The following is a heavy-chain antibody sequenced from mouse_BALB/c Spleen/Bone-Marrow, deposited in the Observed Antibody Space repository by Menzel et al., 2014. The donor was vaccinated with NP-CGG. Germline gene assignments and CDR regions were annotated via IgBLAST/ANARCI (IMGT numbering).Heavy chain of an antibody. CDR1: GFTFSSYG. CDR2: ISSGGSST. J-gene: IGHJ2*01. Sequence: EVKLMESGGDLVKPGGSLKLSCVASGFTFSSYGMSWVRQTPDKRLVWVATISSGGSSTYYPASVKGRFTISRDNAKSTLYLQMSSLNSEDTAMYYCTRRPLQANSYFDCWGQGTTLTVSS. D-gene: IGHD3-2*02. CDR3: TRRPLQANSYFDC. V-gene: IGHV5-6*02.